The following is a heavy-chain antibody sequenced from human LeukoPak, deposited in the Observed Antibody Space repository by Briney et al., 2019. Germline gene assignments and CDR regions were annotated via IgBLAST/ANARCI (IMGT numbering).Heavy chain of an antibody. J-gene: IGHJ4*02. Sequence: ASVKVSCKTSGYIFIDHYLHWVRQAPGQGLEWVGWIHPTRGVTDYAQTLQGRVTVPRDTSRSTVYMDLSRHRSDDTAVYYCTRGGCSSGYPDYWGQGTLVTVSS. CDR3: TRGGCSSGYPDY. CDR2: IHPTRGVT. V-gene: IGHV1-2*02. D-gene: IGHD3-22*01. CDR1: GYIFIDHY.